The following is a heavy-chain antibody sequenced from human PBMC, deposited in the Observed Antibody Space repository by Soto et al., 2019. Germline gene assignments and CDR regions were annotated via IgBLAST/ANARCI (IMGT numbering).Heavy chain of an antibody. CDR2: ISWNSGNI. CDR1: GFTFDDYA. J-gene: IGHJ6*02. Sequence: EVQLVESGGGLVQPGRSLRLSCAASGFTFDDYAMHWVRQAPGKGLEWVSGISWNSGNIGYADSVKGRFTISRDNAKNSLYLQMNSLRAEDTALYYCAKAMGLRLKENGMDVWGQGTTVTVSS. V-gene: IGHV3-9*01. CDR3: AKAMGLRLKENGMDV. D-gene: IGHD4-17*01.